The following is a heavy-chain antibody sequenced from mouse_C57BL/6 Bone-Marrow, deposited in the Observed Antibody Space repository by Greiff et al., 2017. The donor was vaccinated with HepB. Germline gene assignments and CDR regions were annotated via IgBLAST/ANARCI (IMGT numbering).Heavy chain of an antibody. CDR1: GFNIKDDY. J-gene: IGHJ4*01. D-gene: IGHD2-3*01. Sequence: VQLQQSGAELVRPGPSVKLSCTASGFNIKDDYMHWVKQRPEQGLEWIGWIDPENGDTEYASKFQGKATITADTSSNTAYLQLSSLTSEDTAVYYCTTSGYYMDYWGQGTSVTVSS. CDR3: TTSGYYMDY. CDR2: IDPENGDT. V-gene: IGHV14-4*01.